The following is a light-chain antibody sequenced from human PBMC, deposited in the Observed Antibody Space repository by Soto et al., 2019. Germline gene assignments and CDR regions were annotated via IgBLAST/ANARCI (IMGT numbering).Light chain of an antibody. CDR3: QQRSSWPFT. J-gene: IGKJ3*01. CDR2: DAS. V-gene: IGKV3-11*01. CDR1: QSVSSY. Sequence: EIVLTQSPATLSLSPGERATLSCRASQSVSSYLAWYQQKAGQAPRLLIYDASNRATGIPARFSGSGSGTDFTLTISSLEPEDLAVYHCQQRSSWPFTFGPGTKVDIK.